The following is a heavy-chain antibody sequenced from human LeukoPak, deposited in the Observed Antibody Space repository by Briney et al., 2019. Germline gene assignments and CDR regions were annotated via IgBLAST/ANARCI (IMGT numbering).Heavy chain of an antibody. CDR1: GFTFSSYE. CDR2: ISSSGSTI. CDR3: AKMQQQLVPSNYFDY. V-gene: IGHV3-48*03. D-gene: IGHD6-13*01. Sequence: QPGGSLRLSCAASGFTFSSYEMNWVRQAPGKGLEWVSYISSSGSTIYYADSVKGRFTISRDNAKNSLYLQMNSLRAEDTAVYYCAKMQQQLVPSNYFDYWGQGTLVTVSS. J-gene: IGHJ4*02.